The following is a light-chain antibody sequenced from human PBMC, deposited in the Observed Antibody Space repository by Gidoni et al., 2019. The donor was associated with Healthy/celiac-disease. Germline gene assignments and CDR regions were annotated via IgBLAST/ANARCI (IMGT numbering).Light chain of an antibody. Sequence: EIVLTQSPGTLSLSPVERATLSCRASQSVTNNYLAWYQQKPGQAPRLVIYDASNRATGIPDRFSGSGSGPDFTLTISRLEPEDFAVYYCQQSGSSPYTFGQGSKLEIK. J-gene: IGKJ2*01. CDR2: DAS. CDR1: QSVTNNY. CDR3: QQSGSSPYT. V-gene: IGKV3-20*01.